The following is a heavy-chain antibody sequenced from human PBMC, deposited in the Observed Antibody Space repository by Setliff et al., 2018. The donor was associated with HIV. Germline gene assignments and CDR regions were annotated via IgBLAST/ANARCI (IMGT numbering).Heavy chain of an antibody. CDR3: ARIFGDQGYYYGMDV. CDR1: GGSISSYY. D-gene: IGHD3-16*01. Sequence: NPSETLSLTCTVSGGSISSYYWSWIRQPPGRGLEWIGYLYYSGSTNYNPSLKSRVTISVDTSKNQFSLKLSSVIAADTAVYYCARIFGDQGYYYGMDVWGQGTTVTVSS. V-gene: IGHV4-59*01. CDR2: LYYSGST. J-gene: IGHJ6*02.